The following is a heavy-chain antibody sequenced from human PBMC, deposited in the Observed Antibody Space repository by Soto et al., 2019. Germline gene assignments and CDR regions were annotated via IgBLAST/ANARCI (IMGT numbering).Heavy chain of an antibody. CDR2: INHRGSA. J-gene: IGHJ5*02. D-gene: IGHD6-6*01. CDR3: ARERPDGATLYP. CDR1: GASVSSTYW. V-gene: IGHV4-4*02. Sequence: SATLSLTCAVSGASVSSTYWWSWARQPPGKGPEWIGEINHRGSANYNPSPKSRVTISVDISKSQFSLRLTSVTAADTAVYYCARERPDGATLYPWAQGTLVTVCS.